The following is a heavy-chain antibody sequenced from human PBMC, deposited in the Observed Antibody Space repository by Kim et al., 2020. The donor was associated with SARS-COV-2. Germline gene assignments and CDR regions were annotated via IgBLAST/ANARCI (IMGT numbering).Heavy chain of an antibody. CDR3: ARDGSSSFTVYYYGMDV. Sequence: GGSLRLSCAASGFTFSSYWMSWVRQAPGKGLEWVANIKQDGSEKYYVDSVKGRFTISRDNAKNSLYLQMNSLRAEDTAVYYCARDGSSSFTVYYYGMDVWGQGTTVTVSS. CDR2: IKQDGSEK. V-gene: IGHV3-7*01. J-gene: IGHJ6*02. D-gene: IGHD6-6*01. CDR1: GFTFSSYW.